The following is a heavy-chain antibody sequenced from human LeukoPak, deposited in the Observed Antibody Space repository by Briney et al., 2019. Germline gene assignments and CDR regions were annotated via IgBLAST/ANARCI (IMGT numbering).Heavy chain of an antibody. CDR1: GYTFTSYY. Sequence: ASVKVSCKASGYTFTSYYMHWVRQAPGQGLEWMGIINPSGGSTSYAQKFQGRVTMTRDTSTSTVYMELSSLRSEDTAVHYCRAAAGLHAFDIWGQGTMVTVSS. CDR3: RAAAGLHAFDI. CDR2: INPSGGST. J-gene: IGHJ3*02. V-gene: IGHV1-46*01. D-gene: IGHD6-13*01.